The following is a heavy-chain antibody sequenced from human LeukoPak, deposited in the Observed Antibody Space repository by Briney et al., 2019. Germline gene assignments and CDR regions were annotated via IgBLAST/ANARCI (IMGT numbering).Heavy chain of an antibody. CDR3: ASWDNWNDAFDI. Sequence: SVKVSCKASGFTFTSSAMQWVRQARGQRLEWIGWIVVGSGNTNYAQKFQERVTITRDMSTSTAYMELSSLRSEDTAVYYCASWDNWNDAFDIWGQGTMVTVSS. D-gene: IGHD1-20*01. J-gene: IGHJ3*02. V-gene: IGHV1-58*02. CDR1: GFTFTSSA. CDR2: IVVGSGNT.